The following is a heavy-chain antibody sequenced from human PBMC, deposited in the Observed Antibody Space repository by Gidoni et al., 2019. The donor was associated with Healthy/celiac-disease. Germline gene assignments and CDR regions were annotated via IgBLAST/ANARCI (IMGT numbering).Heavy chain of an antibody. Sequence: QVQLVESGGGVVQPGRSLRFSCAASGFTFSSYAMHWVRQAPGKGLEWVAVISYDGSNKYYADSVKGRFTISRDNSKNTLYLQMNSLRAEDTAVYYCARDVVGDTAMGARLDYWGQGTLVTVSS. CDR3: ARDVVGDTAMGARLDY. V-gene: IGHV3-30-3*01. CDR1: GFTFSSYA. CDR2: ISYDGSNK. J-gene: IGHJ4*02. D-gene: IGHD5-18*01.